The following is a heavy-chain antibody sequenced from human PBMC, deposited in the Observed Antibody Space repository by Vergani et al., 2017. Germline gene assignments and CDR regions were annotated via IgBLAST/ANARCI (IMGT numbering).Heavy chain of an antibody. CDR3: AREHHPAFGRNWYFDL. J-gene: IGHJ2*01. V-gene: IGHV4-61*10. CDR1: GGPVSSGSYY. CDR2: IYYSWNT. D-gene: IGHD3-3*01. Sequence: QVQLQESGPGLVKPSETLSLTCTVSGGPVSSGSYYWIWIRQPAGKGLEWIGYIYYSWNTNYNPSLKSRVTISVDTSKNQFSLKLSSVTAADTAVYYCAREHHPAFGRNWYFDLWDGGTLVAVS.